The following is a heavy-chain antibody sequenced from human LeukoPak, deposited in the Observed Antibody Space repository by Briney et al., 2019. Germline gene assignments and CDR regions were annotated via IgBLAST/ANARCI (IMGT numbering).Heavy chain of an antibody. CDR3: ATLSDDFWSGYYKVKMAYFDY. CDR2: FDPEDGET. Sequence: AASEKVSCKVSGYTLTELSMHWVRQAPGKGLEWMGGFDPEDGETIYAQKFQGRVTMTEDTSTDTAYMELSSLRSEDTAVYYCATLSDDFWSGYYKVKMAYFDYWGQGTLVTVSS. J-gene: IGHJ4*02. CDR1: GYTLTELS. V-gene: IGHV1-24*01. D-gene: IGHD3-3*01.